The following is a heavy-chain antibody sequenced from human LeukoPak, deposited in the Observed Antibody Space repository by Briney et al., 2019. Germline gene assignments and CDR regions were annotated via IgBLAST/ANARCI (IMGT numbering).Heavy chain of an antibody. V-gene: IGHV4-39*01. J-gene: IGHJ4*02. CDR3: ARLGPVWVQGEDY. Sequence: SETLSLTCTVSGGSISSSSYYWGWIRQPPGKGLEWIESIYYSGSTYYNPSLKSRVTISVDTSKNQFSLKLSSVTAADTAVYYCARLGPVWVQGEDYWGQGTLVTVSS. CDR1: GGSISSSSYY. D-gene: IGHD3-10*01. CDR2: IYYSGST.